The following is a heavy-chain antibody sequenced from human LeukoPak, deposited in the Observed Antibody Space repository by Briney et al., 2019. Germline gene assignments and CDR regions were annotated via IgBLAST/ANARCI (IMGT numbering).Heavy chain of an antibody. Sequence: NAGGSLRLSCAASGFTFSSYSMNWVRQAPGKGLEWVSSISSSSSYIYYADSVKGRFTISRDNAKDSLYLQMNSLRAGDTAVYYCARELAIVGATGGGYWGQGTLVTVSS. CDR1: GFTFSSYS. V-gene: IGHV3-21*01. J-gene: IGHJ4*02. CDR3: ARELAIVGATGGGY. D-gene: IGHD1-26*01. CDR2: ISSSSSYI.